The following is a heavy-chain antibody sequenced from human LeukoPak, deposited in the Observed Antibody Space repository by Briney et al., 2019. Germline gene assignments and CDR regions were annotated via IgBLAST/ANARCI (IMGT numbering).Heavy chain of an antibody. CDR3: ARAPCSGGSCTDAFDI. Sequence: GGSLRLSCAASGFTFSSYAMHWVRQAPGKGLEWVAVISYDGSNKYYADSVKGRFTISRDNSKNTLYLQMNSLRAEDTAVYYCARAPCSGGSCTDAFDIWGRGTMVAVSS. V-gene: IGHV3-30-3*01. D-gene: IGHD2-15*01. J-gene: IGHJ3*02. CDR1: GFTFSSYA. CDR2: ISYDGSNK.